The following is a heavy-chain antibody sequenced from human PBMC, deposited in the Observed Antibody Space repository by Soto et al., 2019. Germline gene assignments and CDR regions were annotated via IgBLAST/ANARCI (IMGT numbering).Heavy chain of an antibody. D-gene: IGHD3-3*01. CDR3: AKTVTPVGVSSTGRGAFLDN. CDR1: GFTFSALG. V-gene: IGHV3-30*18. Sequence: QVQLVESGGGVGQPGRSLRLSCAASGFTFSALGMHWVRQAPGKGLEWVAVISNDGNSEHYADSVQGRFTISRDNSKNTFYLQMNSLSVEDTAVYYCAKTVTPVGVSSTGRGAFLDNWGQGILVSVSS. J-gene: IGHJ4*02. CDR2: ISNDGNSE.